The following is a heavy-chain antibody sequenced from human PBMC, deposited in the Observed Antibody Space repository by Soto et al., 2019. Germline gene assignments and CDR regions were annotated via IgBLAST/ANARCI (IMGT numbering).Heavy chain of an antibody. V-gene: IGHV4-59*01. J-gene: IGHJ5*02. CDR3: VIVGGGYCSSTSCMYNWFDP. D-gene: IGHD2-2*01. CDR2: IYYSGST. CDR1: GGSISSYY. Sequence: SETLSLTCTVSGGSISSYYWSWIRQPPGKGLEWIGYIYYSGSTNYNPSLKSRVTISVDTSKNQFSLKLSSVTAEDTAVYYCVIVGGGYCSSTSCMYNWFDPWGQGTLVTVSS.